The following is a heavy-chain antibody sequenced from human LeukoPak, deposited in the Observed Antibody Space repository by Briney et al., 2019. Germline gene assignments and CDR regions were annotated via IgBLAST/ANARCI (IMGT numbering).Heavy chain of an antibody. CDR3: ASTTRHRWFDP. CDR1: GGSISSYY. Sequence: ETLSLTCTVPGGSISSYYWSWIRQPPGKGLEWIGYIYYSGSTNYNPSLKSRVTISVDTSKNQFSLKLSSVTAADTAVYYCASTTRHRWFDPWGQGTLVTVSS. J-gene: IGHJ5*02. D-gene: IGHD1-1*01. V-gene: IGHV4-59*01. CDR2: IYYSGST.